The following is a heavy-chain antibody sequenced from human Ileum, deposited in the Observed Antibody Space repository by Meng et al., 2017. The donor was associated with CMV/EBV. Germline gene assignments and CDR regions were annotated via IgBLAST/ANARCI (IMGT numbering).Heavy chain of an antibody. CDR1: GSPIRTSTYV. D-gene: IGHD5-24*01. CDR2: IHQSGGT. V-gene: IGHV4-39*07. J-gene: IGHJ5*02. Sequence: QPALVGPGPSRGKASRPLSLTCRVSGSPIRTSTYVCGRIRQPPGKGLERIGHIHQSGGTYYNPSLSSRVTISVDRSKIPVSLKLSSVTAADTAVYHCARIRDWACTADLCLMFDPWGQGTLVTVSS. CDR3: ARIRDWACTADLCLMFDP.